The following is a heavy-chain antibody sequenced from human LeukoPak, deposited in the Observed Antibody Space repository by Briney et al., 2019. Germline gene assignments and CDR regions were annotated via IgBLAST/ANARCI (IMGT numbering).Heavy chain of an antibody. CDR1: GYSLSSGYY. V-gene: IGHV4-38-2*02. Sequence: PSETLSLTRTVSGYSLSSGYYWGWIRPPPGKGLEWIGSIYHSGSTYYNPSPKSRVTISVDTSKNQYSLKLSSVTAADTAVYYCARAKPSIAAAGTIGYWGQGTLVTVSS. D-gene: IGHD6-13*01. CDR2: IYHSGST. CDR3: ARAKPSIAAAGTIGY. J-gene: IGHJ4*02.